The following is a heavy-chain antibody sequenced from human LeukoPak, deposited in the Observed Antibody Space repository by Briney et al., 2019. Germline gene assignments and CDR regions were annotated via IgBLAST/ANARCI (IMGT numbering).Heavy chain of an antibody. CDR1: GFXFRSYG. CDR3: AKRGYGDYGKFDY. Sequence: PGGSLRLSCEDSGFXFRSYGISWVRQAPGKGLEWVSAISGSGDSTYYADSVEGRFTISRDNSKNTVYLQMNSLRAEDTAVYYCAKRGYGDYGKFDYWGQGTLVTVSS. J-gene: IGHJ4*02. D-gene: IGHD4-17*01. CDR2: ISGSGDST. V-gene: IGHV3-23*01.